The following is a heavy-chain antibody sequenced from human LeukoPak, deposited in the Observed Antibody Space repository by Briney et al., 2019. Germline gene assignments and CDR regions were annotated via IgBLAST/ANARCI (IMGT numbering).Heavy chain of an antibody. CDR2: ISPSGGST. J-gene: IGHJ4*02. V-gene: IGHV1-46*01. CDR1: GYTFTSYY. CDR3: ARLSYYDSSGYYRYYFDY. Sequence: ASVKVSCKASGYTFTSYYMHWVRQAPGQGLEWMGIISPSGGSTSYAQKFQGRVTMTRDTSTSTVYMELSSLRSEDTAVYYCARLSYYDSSGYYRYYFDYWGQGTLVTVPS. D-gene: IGHD3-22*01.